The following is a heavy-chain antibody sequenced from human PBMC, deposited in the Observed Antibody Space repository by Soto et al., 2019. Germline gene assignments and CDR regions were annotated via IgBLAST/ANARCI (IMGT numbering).Heavy chain of an antibody. CDR1: GFPFTNCW. J-gene: IGHJ4*01. Sequence: GGSLRLSCAASGFPFTNCWINWVRQTPWKGLMWVSRISPDGIDVGYADSVEGRFTVSRDNAKNKLYLQMHSLRAEDTAMYYSACWGQIVPVAPSDFDRGGHGTLVKVSS. D-gene: IGHD2-8*02. V-gene: IGHV3-74*01. CDR2: ISPDGIDV. CDR3: ACWGQIVPVAPSDFDR.